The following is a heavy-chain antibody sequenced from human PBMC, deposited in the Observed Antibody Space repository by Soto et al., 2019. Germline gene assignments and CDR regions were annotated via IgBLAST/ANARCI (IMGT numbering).Heavy chain of an antibody. CDR1: GFTFSSYG. V-gene: IGHV3-33*01. CDR3: AREQQLARRAGYYYGMDV. D-gene: IGHD6-13*01. CDR2: IWYDGSNK. J-gene: IGHJ6*02. Sequence: SLRRSCAASGFTFSSYGMHWVRQAPGKGLEWVAVIWYDGSNKYYADSVKGRFTISRDNSKNTLYLQMNSLRAEDTAVYYCAREQQLARRAGYYYGMDVWGQGTTVTVSS.